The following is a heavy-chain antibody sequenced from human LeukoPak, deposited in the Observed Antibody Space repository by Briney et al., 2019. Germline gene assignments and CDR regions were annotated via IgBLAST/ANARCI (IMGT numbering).Heavy chain of an antibody. Sequence: GGSLRLSCAASGFTFSSYSMNWVRQAPGKGLEWVSSISSSSSYIYYADSVKGRFTISRDNSKNTLYLQMNSLRSEDTAVYYCARGDLHYHDSTRRGFDIWGQGTMVIVSS. J-gene: IGHJ3*02. V-gene: IGHV3-21*01. D-gene: IGHD3-16*01. CDR1: GFTFSSYS. CDR2: ISSSSSYI. CDR3: ARGDLHYHDSTRRGFDI.